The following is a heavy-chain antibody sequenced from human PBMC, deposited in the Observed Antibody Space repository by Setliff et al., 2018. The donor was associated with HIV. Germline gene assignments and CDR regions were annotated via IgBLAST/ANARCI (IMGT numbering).Heavy chain of an antibody. Sequence: GASVKVSCKASGYTFTSYGISWVRQAPGQGLEWMGWLRTGNGDTSYSESLQGRVTFTSDTSANTAYMELRSLGSDDTAVYFCARRASTAEVFDYWGQGTLVTVSS. CDR2: LRTGNGDT. CDR3: ARRASTAEVFDY. V-gene: IGHV1-18*01. D-gene: IGHD1-1*01. J-gene: IGHJ4*02. CDR1: GYTFTSYG.